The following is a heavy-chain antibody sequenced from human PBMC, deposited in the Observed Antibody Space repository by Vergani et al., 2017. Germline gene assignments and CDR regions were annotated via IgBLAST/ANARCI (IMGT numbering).Heavy chain of an antibody. Sequence: EVQLVQSGAEVKKAGASLKISCEGSGYSFPSYWIGWVRQKPGKGLEWMGIIYPGDSDVRYSPSFQGQVTISADKSINTAYLEWSSLKVSDSAMYFCARHSTGETGRGFDPWGQGTQVTVSS. CDR2: IYPGDSDV. D-gene: IGHD1-1*01. CDR3: ARHSTGETGRGFDP. V-gene: IGHV5-51*01. J-gene: IGHJ5*02. CDR1: GYSFPSYW.